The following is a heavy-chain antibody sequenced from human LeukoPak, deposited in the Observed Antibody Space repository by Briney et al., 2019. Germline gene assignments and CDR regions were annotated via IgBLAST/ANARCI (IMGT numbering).Heavy chain of an antibody. D-gene: IGHD6-13*01. CDR1: GFTFSSYE. V-gene: IGHV3-48*03. J-gene: IGHJ3*02. CDR3: ARVSFGAGRPPIGPHDIAAAGAFDI. Sequence: QPGGSLRLSCAASGFTFSSYEINWVRQAPGKGLEWVSYISSSGSTIYYADSVKGRFTISRDNAKNSLYLQMNSLRAEDTAVYYCARVSFGAGRPPIGPHDIAAAGAFDIWGQGTMVTVSS. CDR2: ISSSGSTI.